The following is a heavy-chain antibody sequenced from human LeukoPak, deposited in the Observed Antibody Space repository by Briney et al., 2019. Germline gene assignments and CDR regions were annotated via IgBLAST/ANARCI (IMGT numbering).Heavy chain of an antibody. CDR1: GGSISSGDYY. CDR2: IYYSGST. Sequence: SQTLSLTCTVSGGSISSGDYYWSWIRQPPGKGLEWIGYIYYSGSTYYNPSLKSRVTISVDTSKNQFSLKLSSVTAADTAVYYCAGGYYDGSGYRESGFGYYYYYGMDVWGQGTTVTVSS. CDR3: AGGYYDGSGYRESGFGYYYYYGMDV. V-gene: IGHV4-30-4*01. J-gene: IGHJ6*02. D-gene: IGHD3-22*01.